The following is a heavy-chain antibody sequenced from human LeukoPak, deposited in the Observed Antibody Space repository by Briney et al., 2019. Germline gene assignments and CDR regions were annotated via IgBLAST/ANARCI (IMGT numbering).Heavy chain of an antibody. J-gene: IGHJ4*02. CDR1: GFTFGSYA. CDR2: ISSSGGHT. V-gene: IGHV3-23*01. D-gene: IGHD2-15*01. Sequence: GGSLKLSCAASGFTFGSYAMSWVRQAPGKGLEWVSSISSSGGHTYYADSVKGRFTISRDNSKNTLYLQVSTLRAEDTAVYYCACQDRVVGALSCWGQGTLVTVSS. CDR3: ACQDRVVGALSC.